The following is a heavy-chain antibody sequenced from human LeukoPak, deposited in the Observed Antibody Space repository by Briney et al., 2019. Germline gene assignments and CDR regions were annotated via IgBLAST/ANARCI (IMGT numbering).Heavy chain of an antibody. CDR3: ARSLVVRGVIIGY. J-gene: IGHJ4*02. V-gene: IGHV1-8*02. Sequence: ASVKVSCKASGYTFTSYGISWVRQAPGQGPEWMGWMNPNSGNTGYAQKFQGRVAMTRNTSISTAYMELSSLRSEDTAVYYCARSLVVRGVIIGYWGQGTLVTVSS. CDR2: MNPNSGNT. CDR1: GYTFTSYG. D-gene: IGHD3-10*01.